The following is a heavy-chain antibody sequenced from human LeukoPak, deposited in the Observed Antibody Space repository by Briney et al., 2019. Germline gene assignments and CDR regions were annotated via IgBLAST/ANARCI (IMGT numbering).Heavy chain of an antibody. J-gene: IGHJ5*02. D-gene: IGHD2-15*01. CDR3: AKDDSVVVAATGKFDP. V-gene: IGHV3-23*01. CDR1: GFTFSSYA. Sequence: QSGGSLRLSCAASGFTFSSYAMSWVRQAPGKGLEWVSAISGSGGNTYYADSVKGRFTISRDNSKNTLYLQMNSLRAEDTAVYYCAKDDSVVVAATGKFDPWGQGTLVTVSS. CDR2: ISGSGGNT.